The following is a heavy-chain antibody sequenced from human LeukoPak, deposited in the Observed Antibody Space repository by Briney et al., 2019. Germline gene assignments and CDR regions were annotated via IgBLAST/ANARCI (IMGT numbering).Heavy chain of an antibody. V-gene: IGHV4-31*03. CDR1: GASISSGGYY. D-gene: IGHD3-22*01. J-gene: IGHJ4*02. CDR2: IFYSGST. CDR3: TRATYYCAYSGVPTPGLSDY. Sequence: KTSQTLSLTCTVSGASISSGGYYCSWIRQHPGKGLEWIGYIFYSGSTYYNPSLKSRVTISVDTSKNQFSLKLSSVTAADTAVYYCTRATYYCAYSGVPTPGLSDYWGQGTLATVSS.